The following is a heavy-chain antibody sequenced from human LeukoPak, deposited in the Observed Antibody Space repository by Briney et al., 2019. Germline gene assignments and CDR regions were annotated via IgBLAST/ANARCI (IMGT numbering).Heavy chain of an antibody. J-gene: IGHJ3*02. CDR2: IYYSGST. CDR1: GGSLSSYY. Sequence: SETLSLTCTASGGSLSSYYWSWIRQPPGKGLEWIGYIYYSGSTNYNPSLKSRVTISVDTSKNQFSLKLSSVTAADTAVYYCARQSGYYYGDAFDIWGQGTMVTVSS. CDR3: ARQSGYYYGDAFDI. V-gene: IGHV4-59*08. D-gene: IGHD3-22*01.